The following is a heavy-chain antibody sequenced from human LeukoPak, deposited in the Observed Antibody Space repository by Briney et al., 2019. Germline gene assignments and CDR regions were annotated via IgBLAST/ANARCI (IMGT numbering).Heavy chain of an antibody. CDR1: GFTFSDYY. J-gene: IGHJ4*02. D-gene: IGHD5-24*01. CDR2: ISSSGSTI. CDR3: ARDLVEMATIYYFDY. V-gene: IGHV3-11*04. Sequence: GGSLRLSCAASGFTFSDYYMSWIRQAPGKGLEWVSYISSSGSTIYYADSVKGRFTISRDNAKNSLYLQMNSLRAEDTAVYYCARDLVEMATIYYFDYWGQGTLVTVSS.